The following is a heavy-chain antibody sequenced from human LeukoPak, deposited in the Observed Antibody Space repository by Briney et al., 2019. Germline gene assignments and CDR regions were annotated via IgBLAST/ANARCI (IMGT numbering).Heavy chain of an antibody. V-gene: IGHV3-74*01. CDR2: ITSGGTNT. Sequence: PGGSLRLSCAASGFTFNSYWMHWLRLVPGKGPVWVSHITSGGTNTNYAESVKGRFTISRDNAKNTLYLQMNSLGAEDTAMYYCARIWYDSSGYFDYWGQGTLVTVSS. CDR1: GFTFNSYW. J-gene: IGHJ4*02. CDR3: ARIWYDSSGYFDY. D-gene: IGHD3-22*01.